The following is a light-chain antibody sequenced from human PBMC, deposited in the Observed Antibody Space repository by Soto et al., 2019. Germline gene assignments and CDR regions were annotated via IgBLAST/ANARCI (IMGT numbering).Light chain of an antibody. CDR1: QNVKTR. CDR3: QQYDEWPLT. V-gene: IGKV3-15*01. Sequence: EKLMTQSPATLSVSPGERATLSCRASQNVKTRLAWYQQKPGQAPRLLIYDAFTRATGIPARFSGSASETEFTLTISGLQSEDFAVYYCQQYDEWPLTFGGGTKVEIK. CDR2: DAF. J-gene: IGKJ4*01.